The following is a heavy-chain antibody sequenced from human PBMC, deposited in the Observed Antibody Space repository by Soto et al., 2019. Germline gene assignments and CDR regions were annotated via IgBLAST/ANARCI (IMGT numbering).Heavy chain of an antibody. D-gene: IGHD2-2*01. V-gene: IGHV3-21*01. CDR1: GFTFSSYS. CDR2: ISSSSSYI. J-gene: IGHJ6*02. Sequence: SLRLSCAASGFTFSSYSMNWVRQAPGKGLEWDSSISSSSSYIYYADSVKGRFTISRDNAKNSLYLQMNSLRAEDTAVYYCAREKNWDIVVVPAAAGGMDVWGQGTTVTVSS. CDR3: AREKNWDIVVVPAAAGGMDV.